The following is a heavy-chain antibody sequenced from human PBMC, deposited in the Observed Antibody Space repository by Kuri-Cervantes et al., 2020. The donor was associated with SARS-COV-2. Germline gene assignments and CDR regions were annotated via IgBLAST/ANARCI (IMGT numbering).Heavy chain of an antibody. J-gene: IGHJ5*02. D-gene: IGHD2-21*01. Sequence: ASVKVSCKASGYNFTGYYMHWVRQAPGQGLEWMGWINPNSGGTNYAQKFQGWVTMTRDTSISTAYMELSRLRSDDTAVYYCARGIGDMSNFSNWFDPWGQGTLVTVSS. CDR1: GYNFTGYY. CDR3: ARGIGDMSNFSNWFDP. V-gene: IGHV1-2*04. CDR2: INPNSGGT.